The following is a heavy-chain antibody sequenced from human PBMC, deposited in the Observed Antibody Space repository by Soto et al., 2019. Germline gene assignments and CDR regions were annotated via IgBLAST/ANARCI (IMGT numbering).Heavy chain of an antibody. CDR2: MFYSGLT. V-gene: IGHV4-39*01. Sequence: SETLSLTCTVSGGSISSSSYYWAWIRQPPGKGLEWIGSMFYSGLTYYNPSLKSRVTLSVDTSKNHFSVRLNSVTAADTAVYYCAPLTVSLSGPYGIHVWGQGTTVTVSS. CDR3: APLTVSLSGPYGIHV. J-gene: IGHJ6*02. CDR1: GGSISSSSYY. D-gene: IGHD2-15*01.